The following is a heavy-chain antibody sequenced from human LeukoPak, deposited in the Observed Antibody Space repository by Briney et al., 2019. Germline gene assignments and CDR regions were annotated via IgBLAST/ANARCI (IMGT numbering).Heavy chain of an antibody. CDR2: ISSSGNTI. CDR3: ASAGHYGDYFYYYMDV. D-gene: IGHD4-17*01. J-gene: IGHJ6*03. CDR1: GFTFSSYE. V-gene: IGHV3-48*03. Sequence: GGSLRLSCAASGFTFSSYEMNWVRQAPGKGLAWVSYISSSGNTIYYADSVKGRFTVSRDNAKNSLYLQMNSLRAEDTAVYYCASAGHYGDYFYYYMDVWGKGTTVTVSS.